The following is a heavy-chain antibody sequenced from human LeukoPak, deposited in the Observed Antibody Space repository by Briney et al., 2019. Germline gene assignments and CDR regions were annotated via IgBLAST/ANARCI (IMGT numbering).Heavy chain of an antibody. V-gene: IGHV4-30-4*08. CDR1: GGSISSGDYY. CDR3: ARVHRCCTNGVCYDRPGYYFDY. D-gene: IGHD2-8*01. CDR2: IYYSGST. J-gene: IGHJ4*02. Sequence: SQTLSLTCTVSGGSISSGDYYWSWIRQPPGKGLEWIGYIYYSGSTYYNPSLKSRVTISVDTSKNQFSLKLSSVTAADTAVYYCARVHRCCTNGVCYDRPGYYFDYWGQGTLVTVSS.